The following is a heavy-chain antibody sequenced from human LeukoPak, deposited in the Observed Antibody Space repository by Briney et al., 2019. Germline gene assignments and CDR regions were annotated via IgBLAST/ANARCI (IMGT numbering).Heavy chain of an antibody. CDR1: GGSISSYY. D-gene: IGHD6-19*01. CDR3: ARLSGWYRPVHFDY. CDR2: IYYSGST. V-gene: IGHV4-59*08. J-gene: IGHJ4*02. Sequence: SETLSLTCTVSGGSISSYYWSWIRQPPGKGLEWIGYIYYSGSTNYNPSLKSRVTISVDTSKNQFPLKLSSVTAADTAVYYCARLSGWYRPVHFDYWGQGTLVTVSS.